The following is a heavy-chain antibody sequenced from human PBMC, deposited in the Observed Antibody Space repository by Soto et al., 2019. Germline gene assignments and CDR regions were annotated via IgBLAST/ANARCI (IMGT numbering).Heavy chain of an antibody. CDR3: ARHYGSGSYPLDY. D-gene: IGHD3-10*01. CDR1: GGSLNSYY. Sequence: PSETLSLTCTVSGGSLNSYYWSWIRQPPGKGLEFIGHIYYSGTTNYNPSLKSRVTMSVDTSKNQFSLKVSSVTAADTAVYYCARHYGSGSYPLDYWGQGTLVTVS. CDR2: IYYSGTT. V-gene: IGHV4-59*01. J-gene: IGHJ4*02.